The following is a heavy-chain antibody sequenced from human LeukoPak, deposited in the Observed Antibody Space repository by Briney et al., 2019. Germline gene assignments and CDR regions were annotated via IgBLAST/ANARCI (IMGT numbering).Heavy chain of an antibody. CDR1: GGSITSYY. D-gene: IGHD2-15*01. CDR3: ARNHRDCSGDRCNVFDH. J-gene: IGHJ4*02. V-gene: IGHV4-59*08. Sequence: NTSETLSLTCTVSGGSITSYYWSWIRQSPGKGLEWISHISHSGTINYNPSLESRVTISADTSKNQFSLKLSSVTAADTAVYYCARNHRDCSGDRCNVFDHWGQGTLVTVSS. CDR2: ISHSGTI.